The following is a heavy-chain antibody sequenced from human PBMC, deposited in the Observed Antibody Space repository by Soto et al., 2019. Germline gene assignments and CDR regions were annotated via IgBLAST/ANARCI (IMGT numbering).Heavy chain of an antibody. J-gene: IGHJ4*02. V-gene: IGHV3-23*01. CDR1: GFTFSSYA. Sequence: GGSLRLSCASSGFTFSSYAMSWVRQAPGKGLEWVSAISGSGGSTYYADSVKGRFTISRDNSKNTLYLQMNSLRAEDTAVYYCAKDSAAIKWELLNPPFDYWGQGTLVTVSS. CDR2: ISGSGGST. D-gene: IGHD1-26*01. CDR3: AKDSAAIKWELLNPPFDY.